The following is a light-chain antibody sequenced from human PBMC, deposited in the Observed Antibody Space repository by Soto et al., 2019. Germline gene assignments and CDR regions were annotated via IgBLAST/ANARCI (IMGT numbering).Light chain of an antibody. Sequence: IVLTQAPCTLSLSLAQRATLSDRASQSVSSNFLAWYQQTPGPAPRLIIYATSRRATGIPGRFSGSASGTDFTLTISRLEPGDFAVYYCQQYSSSWAFGQGTKVDI. CDR2: ATS. J-gene: IGKJ1*01. CDR1: QSVSSNF. V-gene: IGKV3-20*01. CDR3: QQYSSSWA.